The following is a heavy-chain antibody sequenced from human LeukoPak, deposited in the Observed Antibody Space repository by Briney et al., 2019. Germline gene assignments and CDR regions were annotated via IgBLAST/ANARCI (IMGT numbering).Heavy chain of an antibody. CDR3: ARDSYYYDSSGPPFDY. CDR2: IYTSGST. J-gene: IGHJ4*02. Sequence: SETLSLTCTVSGGSITSYYWSWLRQPAGKGLEWIGRIYTSGSTIYNPSLKSRVTMSVDTSKNQFSLRLSSVTAADTAVYYCARDSYYYDSSGPPFDYWGQGTLVTVSS. D-gene: IGHD3-22*01. V-gene: IGHV4-4*07. CDR1: GGSITSYY.